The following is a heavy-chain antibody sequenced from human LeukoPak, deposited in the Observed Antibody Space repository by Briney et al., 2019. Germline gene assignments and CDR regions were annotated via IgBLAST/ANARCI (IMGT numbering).Heavy chain of an antibody. CDR2: IYYSGST. J-gene: IGHJ4*02. CDR1: GGSISGSSYY. CDR3: ARSTGMRAFEY. D-gene: IGHD3-9*01. V-gene: IGHV4-39*01. Sequence: SETLSLTCTVFGGSISGSSYYWGWIRQPPGKGLEWIGSIYYSGSTYYNPSLKSRVTISVDTSKNQFSLKLNSVTATDTAVYYCARSTGMRAFEYWGQGTLVTVSS.